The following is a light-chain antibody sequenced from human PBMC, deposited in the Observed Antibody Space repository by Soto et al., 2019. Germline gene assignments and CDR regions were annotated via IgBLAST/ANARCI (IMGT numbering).Light chain of an antibody. CDR2: DAS. CDR3: QQRSNWLLT. J-gene: IGKJ4*01. CDR1: QSVSSY. Sequence: EIVLTQSPATLSLSPGERATLSCRASQSVSSYLAWYQQKPGQAPRLLIYDASNRATGIPARFSGSGSGTDFTPTISSLEPEDIAVYYCQQRSNWLLTFGGGTKVEIK. V-gene: IGKV3-11*01.